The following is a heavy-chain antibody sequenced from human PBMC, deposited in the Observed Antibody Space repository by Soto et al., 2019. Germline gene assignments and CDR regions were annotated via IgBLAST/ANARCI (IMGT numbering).Heavy chain of an antibody. V-gene: IGHV3-23*01. D-gene: IGHD6-13*01. CDR2: ISGSGGST. CDR3: AKGGYPSGWFDP. CDR1: GFTFSSYA. Sequence: PGRSLSLSCAASGFTFSSYAMSWVRQAPGKGLEWVSVISGSGGSTYYADSVKGRFTISRDNSKNTLYLQMNSLRAEDTAEYYCAKGGYPSGWFDPWGQGTLVTVSS. J-gene: IGHJ5*02.